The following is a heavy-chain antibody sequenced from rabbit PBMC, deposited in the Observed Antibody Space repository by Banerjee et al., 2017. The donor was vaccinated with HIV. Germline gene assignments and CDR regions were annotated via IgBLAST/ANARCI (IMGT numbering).Heavy chain of an antibody. CDR3: GRAGHAGYGDARSGFSL. CDR2: IGIGVGNT. V-gene: IGHV1S40*01. CDR1: GFSFSSGYY. J-gene: IGHJ4*01. D-gene: IGHD2-1*01. Sequence: QSLEESGGDLVKPGASLTLTCTASGFSFSSGYYMCWVRQAPGKGLEWIACIGIGVGNTYYAGWASGRFTISKTSSTTVTLQRSSLTVAHPASSFCGRAGHAGYGDARSGFSLWGQGTLVTVS.